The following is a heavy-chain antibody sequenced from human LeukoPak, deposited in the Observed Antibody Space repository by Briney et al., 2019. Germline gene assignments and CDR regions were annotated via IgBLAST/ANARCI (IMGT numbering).Heavy chain of an antibody. CDR3: ARSTTVTTGRDY. V-gene: IGHV3-48*01. CDR1: GFTFSSYG. CDR2: ISSSSNAI. J-gene: IGHJ4*02. D-gene: IGHD4-17*01. Sequence: RGSLRLSCAASGFTFSSYGMNWVRQAPGKGLEWVSYISSSSNAIYYADSVKGRFTISRDNAKNSLYLQMNSLRAEDTAVYYCARSTTVTTGRDYWGQGTLVTVSS.